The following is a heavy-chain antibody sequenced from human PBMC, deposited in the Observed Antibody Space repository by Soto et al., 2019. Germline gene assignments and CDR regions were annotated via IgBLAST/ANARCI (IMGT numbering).Heavy chain of an antibody. CDR3: ASDRGGALDI. CDR1: GFIYSSHG. CDR2: IWYDGSQR. Sequence: QAQLVESGGGVVQPGRSLRLSCAASGFIYSSHGMHWVRQAPGKGPEWVAVIWYDGSQRYYADSVQGRFTISRDNSKNMLYLQMNSLRVEDMAVYFCASDRGGALDIWGQGTTVSVSS. J-gene: IGHJ3*02. D-gene: IGHD3-10*01. V-gene: IGHV3-33*01.